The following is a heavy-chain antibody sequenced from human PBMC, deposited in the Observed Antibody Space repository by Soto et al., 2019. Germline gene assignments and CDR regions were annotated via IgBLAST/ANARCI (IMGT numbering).Heavy chain of an antibody. CDR1: GFTFSSYA. Sequence: PGGSLRLSCAASGFTFSSYAMSWVRRAPGKGLEWVSGISGSGGTTYYADSVKGRFTFSRDNSKNTLYLQMDSLRAEDTAVYYCAKTANGWFSAFDIWGQGTMVTVSS. CDR3: AKTANGWFSAFDI. J-gene: IGHJ3*02. CDR2: ISGSGGTT. D-gene: IGHD6-19*01. V-gene: IGHV3-23*01.